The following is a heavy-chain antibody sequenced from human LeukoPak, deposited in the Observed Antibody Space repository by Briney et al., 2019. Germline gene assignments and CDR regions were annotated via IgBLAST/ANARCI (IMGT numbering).Heavy chain of an antibody. D-gene: IGHD6-19*01. CDR2: IKHDGGEM. V-gene: IGHV3-7*01. CDR3: ARDRSSGWPGSFDY. J-gene: IGHJ4*02. CDR1: GFTFSSYW. Sequence: GGSLRLSCAASGFTFSSYWMSWGRQAPGKGQEWVANIKHDGGEMSYVDSVKSRFTTSTDNAKNSQYLQMNSLRPEDTAVYYCARDRSSGWPGSFDYWGQGTLVTVS.